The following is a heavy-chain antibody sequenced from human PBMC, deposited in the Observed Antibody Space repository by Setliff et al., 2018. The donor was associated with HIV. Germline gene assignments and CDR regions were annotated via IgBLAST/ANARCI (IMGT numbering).Heavy chain of an antibody. CDR2: IIPMVSLP. Sequence: SVKVSCKASGGSFSDYSISWVRQAPGQAFEWMGCIIPMVSLPNFAQSFLGRLTITANRSTTTAYMELSRLTSEDTAVYYCARGQLKPTGYFFDYWGLGTLVTVSS. CDR3: ARGQLKPTGYFFDY. J-gene: IGHJ4*02. V-gene: IGHV1-69*10. D-gene: IGHD1-1*01. CDR1: GGSFSDYS.